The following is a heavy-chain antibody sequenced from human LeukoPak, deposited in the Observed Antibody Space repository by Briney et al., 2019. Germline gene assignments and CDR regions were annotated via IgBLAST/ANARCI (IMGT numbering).Heavy chain of an antibody. V-gene: IGHV4-61*05. CDR3: ARHDYGDHGGWFDP. Sequence: PSDTLSLTCTVSVGSISSSSYYWGWIRRPPGEGLEWLGYIYYSGSTNYNPALKSRVTISVDTSKTPFSRKLSSVTAADKAVYYCARHDYGDHGGWFDPWGQGTLVTVSS. J-gene: IGHJ5*02. CDR2: IYYSGST. CDR1: VGSISSSSYY. D-gene: IGHD4-17*01.